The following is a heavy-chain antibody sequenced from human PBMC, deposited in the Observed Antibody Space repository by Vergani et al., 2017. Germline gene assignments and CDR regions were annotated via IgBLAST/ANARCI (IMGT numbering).Heavy chain of an antibody. J-gene: IGHJ4*02. V-gene: IGHV4-31*03. CDR3: ARAPYDFWSGYSFYFDY. Sequence: QVQLQESGPGLVKPSQTLSLTCTVSGGSISSGGYYWSWIRQHPGKGLDWIGYIYYSGSTYYNPSLKSRVTISIDTSKNQFSLKLSSVTAADTAVYYCARAPYDFWSGYSFYFDYWGQGTLVTVSS. CDR1: GGSISSGGYY. D-gene: IGHD3-3*01. CDR2: IYYSGST.